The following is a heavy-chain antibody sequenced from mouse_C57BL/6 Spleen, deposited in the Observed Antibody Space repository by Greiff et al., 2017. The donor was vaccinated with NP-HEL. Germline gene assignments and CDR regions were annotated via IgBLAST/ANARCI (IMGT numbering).Heavy chain of an antibody. V-gene: IGHV1-15*01. CDR3: TRRGYGSSYGGYFDY. D-gene: IGHD1-1*01. CDR2: IDPETGGT. J-gene: IGHJ2*01. Sequence: QVQLKQSGAELVRPGASVTLSCKASGYTFTDYEMHWVKQTPVHGLEWIGAIDPETGGTAYNQKFKGKAILTADKSSSTAYMELRSLTSEDSAVYYCTRRGYGSSYGGYFDYWGQGTTLTVSS. CDR1: GYTFTDYE.